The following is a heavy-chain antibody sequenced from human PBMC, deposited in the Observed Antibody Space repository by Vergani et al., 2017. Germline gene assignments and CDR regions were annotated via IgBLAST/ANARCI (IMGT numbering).Heavy chain of an antibody. CDR3: ARDGPFYAFWSGYPSNYYYDYMDV. V-gene: IGHV1-69*01. CDR1: GGTFSSYD. CDR2: IIPIFGTA. J-gene: IGHJ6*03. Sequence: QVQLVQSGAEVKQPGSSVKVSCKASGGTFSSYDISWVRQAPGQGLEWMGGIIPIFGTANYAQNFQGRVTITADESTSTAYKELSSLRSEDTAVYYCARDGPFYAFWSGYPSNYYYDYMDVWGKGTTVTVSS. D-gene: IGHD3-3*01.